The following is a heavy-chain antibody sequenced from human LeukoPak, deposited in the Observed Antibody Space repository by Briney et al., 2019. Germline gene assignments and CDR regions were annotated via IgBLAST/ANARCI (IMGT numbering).Heavy chain of an antibody. V-gene: IGHV3-74*01. CDR3: ARGPNSNWSGLDF. D-gene: IGHD6-6*01. CDR1: GFTFSSYA. Sequence: GGSLRLSCAASGFTFSSYAMSWVRQAPGKGLVWVSRISPTGSTTSYADSVKGRFTDSRDNAKNTLYLQVNNLRAEDTAVYYCARGPNSNWSGLDFWGQGTLLTVSS. J-gene: IGHJ4*02. CDR2: ISPTGSTT.